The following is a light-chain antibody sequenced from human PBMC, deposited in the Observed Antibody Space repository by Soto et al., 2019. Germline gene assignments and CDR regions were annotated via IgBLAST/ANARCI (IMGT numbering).Light chain of an antibody. V-gene: IGKV1-9*01. CDR3: QQYNSYSPWT. J-gene: IGKJ1*01. CDR1: QGISSD. CDR2: AAS. Sequence: IQLTQSPSSLSASVGDRVTITCRASQGISSDLAWYQQKPGKAPKLLIYAASTLQSGVPSRFSGSGSGTDFTLTISSLQPEDFATYYCQQYNSYSPWTFGQGTKVDIK.